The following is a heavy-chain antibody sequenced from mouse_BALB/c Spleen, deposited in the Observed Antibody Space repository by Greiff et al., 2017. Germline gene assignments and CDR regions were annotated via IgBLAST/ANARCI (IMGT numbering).Heavy chain of an antibody. Sequence: VQLKESGPGLVKPSQSLSLTCTVTGYSITSDYAWNWIRQFPGNKLEWMGYISYSGSTSYNPSLKSRISITRDTSKNQFFLQLNSVTTEDTATYYCARGGDGYYDAMDYWGQGTSVTVSS. CDR2: ISYSGST. CDR3: ARGGDGYYDAMDY. V-gene: IGHV3-2*02. CDR1: GYSITSDYA. D-gene: IGHD2-3*01. J-gene: IGHJ4*01.